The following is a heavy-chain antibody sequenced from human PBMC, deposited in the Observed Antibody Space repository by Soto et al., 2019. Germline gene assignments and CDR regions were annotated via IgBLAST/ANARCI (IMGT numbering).Heavy chain of an antibody. CDR1: GFSVSANY. CDR2: IFKNGAT. CDR3: ARIDYGDYYYYGLDL. J-gene: IGHJ6*02. V-gene: IGHV3-53*01. Sequence: GGSLRLSCTASGFSVSANYINWVRQPPGEALDWLSVIFKNGATHYADSVRGRFTVSRDDSKNTVYLDMDSLRAEDTAMYYCARIDYGDYYYYGLDLWGQGTTVTAP. D-gene: IGHD4-17*01.